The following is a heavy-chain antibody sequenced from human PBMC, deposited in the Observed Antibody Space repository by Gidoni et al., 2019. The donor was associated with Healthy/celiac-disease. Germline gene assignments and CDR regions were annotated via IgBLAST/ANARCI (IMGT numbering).Heavy chain of an antibody. Sequence: QVQLQQWGAGLLKPSETLSPTCAVYGGSFSGYYWSWIRQPPGKGLEWIGEINHSGSTNYNPSLKSRVTISVDTSKNQFSLKLSSVTAADTAVYYCARGGSSSRYPPYYYYYGMDVWGQGTTVTVSS. CDR1: GGSFSGYY. J-gene: IGHJ6*02. D-gene: IGHD6-6*01. V-gene: IGHV4-34*01. CDR2: INHSGST. CDR3: ARGGSSSRYPPYYYYYGMDV.